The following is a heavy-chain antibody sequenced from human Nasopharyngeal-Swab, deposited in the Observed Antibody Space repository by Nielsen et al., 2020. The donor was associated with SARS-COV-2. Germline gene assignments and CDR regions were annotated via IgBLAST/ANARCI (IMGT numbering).Heavy chain of an antibody. D-gene: IGHD1-7*01. J-gene: IGHJ6*03. CDR2: INHSGST. V-gene: IGHV4-34*01. Sequence: RQAPGKGLEWLGEINHSGSTNYNPSLKSRVTISVDTSKNQFSLKLSSVTAADTAVYYCARRTRYGITGTRGGFPVWGKGTTVTV. CDR3: ARRTRYGITGTRGGFPV.